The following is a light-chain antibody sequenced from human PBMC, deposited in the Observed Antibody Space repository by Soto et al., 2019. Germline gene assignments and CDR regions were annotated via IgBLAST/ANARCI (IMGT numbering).Light chain of an antibody. Sequence: DIQMTQSPSTLSASVGDRVTITCRASQNIDSGLAWYQQKPGKAPKLLIYKASTLERGVPLRFSGSGSGPELTLTITSLQPDDFAAYYCQQYHFFWTFGQGTRVEIK. CDR1: QNIDSG. J-gene: IGKJ1*01. CDR3: QQYHFFWT. V-gene: IGKV1-5*03. CDR2: KAS.